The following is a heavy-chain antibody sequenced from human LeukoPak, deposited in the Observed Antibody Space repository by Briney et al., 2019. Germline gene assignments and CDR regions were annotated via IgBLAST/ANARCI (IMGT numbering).Heavy chain of an antibody. J-gene: IGHJ6*04. Sequence: GASVKVSCKASGYTFTNYYIHWVRQAPGQGLECMGIINPSGGSTSYAQKFQGRVTMTRDMSTSTVYMELNSLRAEDTAVYYCARATMIVRNALMDVWGKGTTVTVSS. CDR2: INPSGGST. CDR3: ARATMIVRNALMDV. V-gene: IGHV1-46*01. CDR1: GYTFTNYY. D-gene: IGHD3-22*01.